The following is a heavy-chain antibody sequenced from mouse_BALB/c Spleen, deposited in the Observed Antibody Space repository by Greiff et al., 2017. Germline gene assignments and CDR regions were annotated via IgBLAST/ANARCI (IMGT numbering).Heavy chain of an antibody. CDR1: GFNIKDTY. CDR3: ARSGSSSYAMDY. Sequence: VQLKESGAELVKPGASVKLSCTASGFNIKDTYMHWVKQRPEQGLEWIGRIDPANGTTKYDPKFQGKATITADTSSNTAYLQLSSLTSEDTAVYYCARSGSSSYAMDYWGQGTSVTVSS. D-gene: IGHD1-1*01. J-gene: IGHJ4*01. V-gene: IGHV14-3*02. CDR2: IDPANGTT.